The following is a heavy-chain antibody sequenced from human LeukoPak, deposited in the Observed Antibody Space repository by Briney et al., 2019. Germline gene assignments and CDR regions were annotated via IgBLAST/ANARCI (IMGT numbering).Heavy chain of an antibody. V-gene: IGHV1-8*01. D-gene: IGHD3-10*01. CDR1: GYTFTSYD. CDR3: ARFGGTAHGGAFDY. J-gene: IGHJ4*02. Sequence: ASVKVSCKASGYTFTSYDINWMRQATGQGLEWMGWMNPNSGNTGYAQKFQGRVTMTRNTSISTAYMELSSLRSEDTAVYYCARFGGTAHGGAFDYWGQGTLVTVSS. CDR2: MNPNSGNT.